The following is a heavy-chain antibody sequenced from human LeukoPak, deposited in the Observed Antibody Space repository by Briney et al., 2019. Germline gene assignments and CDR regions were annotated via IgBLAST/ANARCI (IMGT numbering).Heavy chain of an antibody. CDR2: IIPIFGTA. CDR3: AREKDGYLDY. J-gene: IGHJ4*02. Sequence: SVKVSCKASGGTFSSYAISWVRQAPGQGLEWMGGIIPIFGTANYAQEFQGRVTITAGESTSTAYMELSSLRSEDTAVYYCAREKDGYLDYWGQGTLVTVSS. CDR1: GGTFSSYA. V-gene: IGHV1-69*13. D-gene: IGHD5-24*01.